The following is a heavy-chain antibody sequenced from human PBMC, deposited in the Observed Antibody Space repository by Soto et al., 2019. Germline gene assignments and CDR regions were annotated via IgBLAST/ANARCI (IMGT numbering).Heavy chain of an antibody. CDR2: INSAGSST. CDR1: GFTFSSYW. CDR3: ASEASYYETSSALDV. V-gene: IGHV3-74*03. Sequence: EVQLVESGGGLVQPGGSLRLSCAASGFTFSSYWIHWVRQAPGKGLVWVSRINSAGSSTKYADSVKGRFTISRDNAKNTVSLQMNSLRAEGTAVYYCASEASYYETSSALDVWGQGTTVTVSS. J-gene: IGHJ6*02. D-gene: IGHD3-22*01.